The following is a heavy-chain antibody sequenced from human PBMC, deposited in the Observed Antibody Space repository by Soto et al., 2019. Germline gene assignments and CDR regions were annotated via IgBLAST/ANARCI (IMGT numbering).Heavy chain of an antibody. J-gene: IGHJ6*02. CDR3: ARGDYYDSSGYTDEGMDV. Sequence: QVQLVESGGGVVQPGRSLRLSCAASGFTFSSYGMHWVRQAPGKGLEWVAVIWYDGSNKYYADSVKGRFTISRDNSKTTLYLQMNSLRAEDTAVYYCARGDYYDSSGYTDEGMDVWGQGTTVTVSS. CDR2: IWYDGSNK. V-gene: IGHV3-33*01. D-gene: IGHD3-22*01. CDR1: GFTFSSYG.